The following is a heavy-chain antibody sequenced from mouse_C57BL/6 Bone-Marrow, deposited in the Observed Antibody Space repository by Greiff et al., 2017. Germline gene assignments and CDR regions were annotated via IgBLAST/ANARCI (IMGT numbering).Heavy chain of an antibody. Sequence: EVQLVESGGDLVKPGGSLKLSCAASGFTFSSYGMSWVRQTPDKRLEWVATISSGGSYTYYPDSVKGRFTIARDNAKNTLYLQMSSLKSEDTAMXYCASRDLLWYLAWFAYWGQGTLVTVSA. CDR2: ISSGGSYT. CDR3: ASRDLLWYLAWFAY. D-gene: IGHD2-1*01. V-gene: IGHV5-6*01. CDR1: GFTFSSYG. J-gene: IGHJ3*01.